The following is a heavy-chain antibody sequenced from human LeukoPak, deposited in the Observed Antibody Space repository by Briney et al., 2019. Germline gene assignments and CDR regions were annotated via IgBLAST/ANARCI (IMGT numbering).Heavy chain of an antibody. Sequence: PGGSLRLSCAASGFTVSSIHMVWVRQAPGRGLEWVSVTYTGGNSYYADSVKGWFTISRDNSKDTLYLQMNGLRAEDTAVYFCAKQSAGSAAWYSLHYDFWGQGTLVTVSS. CDR3: AKQSAGSAAWYSLHYDF. D-gene: IGHD6-13*01. CDR2: TYTGGNS. V-gene: IGHV3-53*01. J-gene: IGHJ4*02. CDR1: GFTVSSIH.